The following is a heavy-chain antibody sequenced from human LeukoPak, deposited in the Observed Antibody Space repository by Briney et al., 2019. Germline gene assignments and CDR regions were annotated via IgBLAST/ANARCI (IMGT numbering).Heavy chain of an antibody. V-gene: IGHV4-31*03. CDR3: ASPGHSSAYGDAFDI. D-gene: IGHD3-22*01. J-gene: IGHJ3*02. CDR1: GVSISSGGYY. CDR2: IYYSGST. Sequence: SQTLSLTCTVSGVSISSGGYYWSWIRQHPGKGLEWIVYIYYSGSTYYNPSLKSRVTMSVDTSENQFSLNLSSVTAADTAVYYCASPGHSSAYGDAFDIWGQGTMVTVSS.